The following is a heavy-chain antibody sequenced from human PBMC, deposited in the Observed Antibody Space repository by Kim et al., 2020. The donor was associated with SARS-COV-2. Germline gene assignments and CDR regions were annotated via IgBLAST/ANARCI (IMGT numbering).Heavy chain of an antibody. V-gene: IGHV3-23*01. CDR3: AKDRVHSSGWFEGGFLYYYYYGMDV. Sequence: GGSLRLSCAASGFTFSSYAMSWVRQAPGKGLEWVSAISGSGGSTYYADSVKGRFTISRDNSKNTLYLQMNSLRAEDTAVYYCAKDRVHSSGWFEGGFLYYYYYGMDVWGQGTTVTVSS. J-gene: IGHJ6*02. D-gene: IGHD6-19*01. CDR1: GFTFSSYA. CDR2: ISGSGGST.